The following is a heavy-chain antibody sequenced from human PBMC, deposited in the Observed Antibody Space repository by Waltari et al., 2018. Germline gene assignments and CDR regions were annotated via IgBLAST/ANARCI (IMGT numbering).Heavy chain of an antibody. CDR3: GADLGTQWLTHPIQY. D-gene: IGHD6-19*01. CDR2: IIPTFGIG. V-gene: IGHV1-69*04. J-gene: IGHJ4*02. Sequence: QVHLEQSETAVKKPGSSVKVSCKASGGTFNNPAVSWVRQAPGQGLEWLGRIIPTFGIGNYAQKFQGRVTITADKSTATAYMELNGLTSEDTAVYYCGADLGTQWLTHPIQYWGQGTLLTVSS. CDR1: GGTFNNPA.